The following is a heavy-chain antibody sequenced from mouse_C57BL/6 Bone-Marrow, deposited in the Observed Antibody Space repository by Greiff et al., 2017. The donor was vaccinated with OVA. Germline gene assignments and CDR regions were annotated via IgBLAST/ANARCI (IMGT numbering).Heavy chain of an antibody. V-gene: IGHV1-50*01. D-gene: IGHD2-3*01. J-gene: IGHJ1*03. CDR3: ARGYSWYFDV. Sequence: QVQLKQPGAELVKPGASVKLSCKASGYTFTSYWMQWVKQRPGQGLEWIGEIDPSDSYTNYNQKFKGKATLTVDTSSSTAYMQLSSLTSEDSAVYYCARGYSWYFDVWGTGTTVTVSS. CDR2: IDPSDSYT. CDR1: GYTFTSYW.